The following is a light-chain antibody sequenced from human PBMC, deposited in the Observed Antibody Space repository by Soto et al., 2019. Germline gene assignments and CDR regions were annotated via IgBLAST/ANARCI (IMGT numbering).Light chain of an antibody. CDR1: QTISSW. J-gene: IGKJ1*01. CDR3: QQYNTYSWT. Sequence: DIQMTQSPSTLSGSVGDRVTITCRASQTISSWLAWYQQKPGNAPKLLIYDASTLESGVPSRFRGSGSGTEFTLTISSLQSDDFATYYCQQYNTYSWTFGHGTKVDIK. V-gene: IGKV1-5*01. CDR2: DAS.